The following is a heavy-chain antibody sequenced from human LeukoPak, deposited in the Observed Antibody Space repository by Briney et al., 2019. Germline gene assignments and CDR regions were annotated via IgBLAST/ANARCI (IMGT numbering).Heavy chain of an antibody. J-gene: IGHJ3*02. V-gene: IGHV3-13*01. CDR1: GFTFSSYD. CDR2: IGTAGDT. D-gene: IGHD2-2*01. Sequence: GGSLRLSCAASGFTFSSYDMHWVRQATGKGLEWVSAIGTAGDTYYPGSVKGRFTIARENAKNSLYLQMNSLRAGDTAVYYCVRARGYCSSTSCPRGDAFDIWGQGTMVTVSS. CDR3: VRARGYCSSTSCPRGDAFDI.